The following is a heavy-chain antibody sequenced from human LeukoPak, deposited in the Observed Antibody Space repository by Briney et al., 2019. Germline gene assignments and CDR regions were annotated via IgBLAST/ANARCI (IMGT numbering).Heavy chain of an antibody. J-gene: IGHJ3*02. CDR2: IYTSGST. CDR3: ARVLKGLINTDAFDI. D-gene: IGHD3-16*01. CDR1: GGSISSGGYS. Sequence: PSQTLSLTCAVSGGSISSGGYSWSWIRQPAGKGLEWIGRIYTSGSTNYNPSLKSRVTMSIDTSKNQFSLKLSSMTAADTAVYYCARVLKGLINTDAFDIWGQGTVVTVSS. V-gene: IGHV4-61*02.